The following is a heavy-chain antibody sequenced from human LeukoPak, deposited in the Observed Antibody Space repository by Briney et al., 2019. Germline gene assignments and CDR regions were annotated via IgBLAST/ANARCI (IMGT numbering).Heavy chain of an antibody. J-gene: IGHJ5*02. Sequence: GGSLRLSCAASGFTFSSYAMSWVRQAPGKGLEWVSAISGSGGSTFYADSVKGRFTISRDNSRNTLFLQVNRLGREDTALYYCVACASASCYGDRFDPWGQGTLVTVSS. V-gene: IGHV3-23*01. D-gene: IGHD2-2*01. CDR1: GFTFSSYA. CDR2: ISGSGGST. CDR3: VACASASCYGDRFDP.